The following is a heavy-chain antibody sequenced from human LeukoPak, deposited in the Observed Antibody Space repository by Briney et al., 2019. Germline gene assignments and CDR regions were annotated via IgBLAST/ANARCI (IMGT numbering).Heavy chain of an antibody. CDR3: ARPSYGDYSCLDY. J-gene: IGHJ4*02. D-gene: IGHD4-17*01. CDR1: GFTFSSYS. CDR2: ISSSSGYI. V-gene: IGHV3-21*01. Sequence: GGSLRLSCAASGFTFSSYSMNWVSQDPGKGLERVSSISSSSGYIYYADSVKGRFTISRDNAKNSLYLQMNSLRAEDTAVYYCARPSYGDYSCLDYWGQGTLVTVSS.